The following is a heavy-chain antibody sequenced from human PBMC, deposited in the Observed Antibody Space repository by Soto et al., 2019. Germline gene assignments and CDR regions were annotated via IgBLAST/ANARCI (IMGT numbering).Heavy chain of an antibody. J-gene: IGHJ2*01. CDR3: ARKVSGSTGRPDLWYFDL. V-gene: IGHV3-23*01. CDR2: ISGGGDAT. Sequence: EVQLLDSGGGLVQPGGSLRLSCAASGFTFSGYALTWVRQAPGKGLEWVSAISGGGDATFYADSVKGRVTISRDNSKNALYLQMNTLTAEDTAVYYCARKVSGSTGRPDLWYFDLWGRGTLVTVSS. CDR1: GFTFSGYA. D-gene: IGHD3-10*01.